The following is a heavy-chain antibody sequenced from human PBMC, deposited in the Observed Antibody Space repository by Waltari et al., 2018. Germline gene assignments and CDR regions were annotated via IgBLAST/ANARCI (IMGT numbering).Heavy chain of an antibody. D-gene: IGHD3-22*01. J-gene: IGHJ4*02. Sequence: QVQLVQSRPDVQTPAASLKVCCPASGYASSGYYTHWVRQAPGKGLQWMGLSRPSGDSTNYAQKFRGRVSMTRDTSTNTVYMELGSLTSEDTAVYYCAREKKGGYFDYWGQGTPVTVSS. CDR1: GYASSGYY. V-gene: IGHV1-46*01. CDR2: SRPSGDST. CDR3: AREKKGGYFDY.